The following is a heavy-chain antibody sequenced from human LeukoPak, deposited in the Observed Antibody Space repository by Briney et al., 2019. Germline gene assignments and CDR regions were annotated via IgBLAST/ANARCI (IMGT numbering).Heavy chain of an antibody. CDR1: GGSFSGYY. CDR2: INHSGST. CDR3: ARGGRGLRQFDY. D-gene: IGHD4-17*01. J-gene: IGHJ4*02. V-gene: IGHV4-34*01. Sequence: PSETLSLTCAVYGGSFSGYYWSWIRQPPGKGLEWIGEINHSGSTNYNPSLKSRVTISVDTSKNPFSLKLSSVTAADTAVYYCARGGRGLRQFDYWGQGTLVIVSS.